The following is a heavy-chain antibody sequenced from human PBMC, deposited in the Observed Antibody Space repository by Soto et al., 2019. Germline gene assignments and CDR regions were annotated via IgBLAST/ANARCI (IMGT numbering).Heavy chain of an antibody. V-gene: IGHV4-34*01. J-gene: IGHJ6*02. CDR3: ARLGVYAMFYYGMDV. Sequence: PSETLSLTCAVYGGSFSGYYWSWIRQPPGKGLEWIGEINHSGSTYYNPSLKSRVTISVDTSKNQFSLKLSSVTAADTAVYYCARLGVYAMFYYGMDVWGQGTTVTVSS. CDR1: GGSFSGYY. D-gene: IGHD2-8*01. CDR2: INHSGST.